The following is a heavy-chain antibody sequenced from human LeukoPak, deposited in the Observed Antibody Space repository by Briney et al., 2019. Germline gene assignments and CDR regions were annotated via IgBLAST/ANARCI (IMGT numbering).Heavy chain of an antibody. V-gene: IGHV4-34*01. CDR1: GGSFSGYY. CDR3: ARGQGTPSYCSGGSCSDWFDP. CDR2: INHSGST. Sequence: SETLSLTCAVYGGSFSGYYWSWIRQPPGKGLEWIGEINHSGSTNYNPSLKSRVTISVDTSKNQFSLKLSSVTAADTAGYYCARGQGTPSYCSGGSCSDWFDPWGQGTLVTVSS. J-gene: IGHJ5*02. D-gene: IGHD2-15*01.